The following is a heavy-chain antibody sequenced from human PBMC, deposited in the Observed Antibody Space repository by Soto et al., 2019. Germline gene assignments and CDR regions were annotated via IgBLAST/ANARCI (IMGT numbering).Heavy chain of an antibody. V-gene: IGHV1-8*01. CDR3: ASVDWALDY. J-gene: IGHJ4*02. CDR1: GYTFTSYA. Sequence: QVQLVQSGAEVKKPGASVKVSCKASGYTFTSYAINWVRQATGQVLEWMGWMNPNSGNTGYAQKCQGRVTLTRNTSIRTAYMELSSLGSEDTAVYYCASVDWALDYWGQGTLVTVSS. D-gene: IGHD3-9*01. CDR2: MNPNSGNT.